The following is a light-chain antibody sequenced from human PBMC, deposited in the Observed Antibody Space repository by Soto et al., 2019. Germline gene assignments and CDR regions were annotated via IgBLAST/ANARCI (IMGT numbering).Light chain of an antibody. J-gene: IGKJ3*01. CDR3: QHYHGYPFT. V-gene: IGKV1-5*01. Sequence: DIQMTQSPSTLSASVGARVTITCRASQSVNTWLAWYQQKPGTAPVLLIYDASSLKSGVPSRFSGSGSGTEFTLTITSLQPDDFAIYYCQHYHGYPFTFGPGTKVDI. CDR1: QSVNTW. CDR2: DAS.